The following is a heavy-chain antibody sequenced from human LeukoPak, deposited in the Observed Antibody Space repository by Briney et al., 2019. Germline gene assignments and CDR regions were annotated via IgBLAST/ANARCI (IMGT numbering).Heavy chain of an antibody. D-gene: IGHD3-10*01. CDR1: GYTFTSYD. CDR3: ARVNTYYYGSGVSRAFHM. CDR2: MNPNSGNT. Sequence: WASVKVSCKASGYTFTSYDINCVRQATGQGLEWMGWMNPNSGNTGSAQKFQGSVTMTRNTSTATAYMELSSLKSEDTAVYYCARVNTYYYGSGVSRAFHMWGQGTMVTVSS. V-gene: IGHV1-8*02. J-gene: IGHJ3*02.